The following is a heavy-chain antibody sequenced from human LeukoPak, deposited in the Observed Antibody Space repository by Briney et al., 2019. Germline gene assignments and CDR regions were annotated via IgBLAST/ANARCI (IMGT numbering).Heavy chain of an antibody. D-gene: IGHD3-10*01. V-gene: IGHV3-30*01. CDR3: ARDGVRGLVGRNYYYYMDV. CDR2: ISYDGSNK. CDR1: GFTFSSYA. J-gene: IGHJ6*03. Sequence: GGSLRLSCAASGFTFSSYAMHWVRQAPGKGLEWVAVISYDGSNKYYADSVKGRFTISRDNSKNTLYLQMNSLRAEDTAVYYCARDGVRGLVGRNYYYYMDVWGKGTTVTVSS.